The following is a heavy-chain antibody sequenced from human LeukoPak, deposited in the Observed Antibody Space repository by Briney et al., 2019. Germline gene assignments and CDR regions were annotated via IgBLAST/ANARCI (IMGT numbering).Heavy chain of an antibody. CDR1: GFTVSSNY. D-gene: IGHD3-16*01. CDR3: ASQGGSSLYVIHY. Sequence: GGSLRLSCAASGFTVSSNYMSWVRQAPGRRLEGVSIIYSGGTTYHADSVKGRFTISRDNSKNTLYLQMNSLRAEDTAVYYCASQGGSSLYVIHYWGQGTLVTVSS. J-gene: IGHJ4*02. CDR2: IYSGGTT. V-gene: IGHV3-53*01.